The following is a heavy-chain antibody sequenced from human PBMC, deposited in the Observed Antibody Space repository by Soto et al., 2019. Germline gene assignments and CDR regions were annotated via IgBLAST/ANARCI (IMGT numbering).Heavy chain of an antibody. CDR2: IYYSGST. CDR1: GGSISSYY. CDR3: ASGGVDTAMVTGWFDP. J-gene: IGHJ5*02. Sequence: QVQLQESGPGLVKPSETLSLTCTVSGGSISSYYWSWIRQPPGKGLEWIGCIYYSGSTNYNPSLESRVTISVDTSKNQFSLKLSSVTAADTAVYYCASGGVDTAMVTGWFDPWGQGTLVTVSS. V-gene: IGHV4-59*01. D-gene: IGHD5-18*01.